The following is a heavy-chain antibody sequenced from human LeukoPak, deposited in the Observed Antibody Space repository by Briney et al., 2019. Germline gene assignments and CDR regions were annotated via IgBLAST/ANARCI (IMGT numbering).Heavy chain of an antibody. D-gene: IGHD3-22*01. J-gene: IGHJ6*02. CDR2: IYYSGST. Sequence: SETLSLTCTVSGFTISSYSWIWIRQPPGKGLEWIGYIYYSGSTNSNPSLKSRVTISVDTSKNQFSLKLSSVTAADTAVYYCARDRNYDSTYGMDVWGQGTTVTVSS. V-gene: IGHV4-59*01. CDR1: GFTISSYS. CDR3: ARDRNYDSTYGMDV.